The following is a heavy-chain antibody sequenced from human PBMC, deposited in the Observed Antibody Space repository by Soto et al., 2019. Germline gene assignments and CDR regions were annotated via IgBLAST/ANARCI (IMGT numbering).Heavy chain of an antibody. V-gene: IGHV3-23*01. D-gene: IGHD6-6*01. CDR1: GFTFSSYA. CDR2: ISGSGGST. J-gene: IGHJ4*02. Sequence: AGGSLRLSCAASGFTFSSYAMSWVRQAPGKGLEWVSAISGSGGSTYYADSVKGRFTISRDNSKNTLYLQMNSLRAEDTAVSYCAKDRTIASRNFDDWGQGALVTVSS. CDR3: AKDRTIASRNFDD.